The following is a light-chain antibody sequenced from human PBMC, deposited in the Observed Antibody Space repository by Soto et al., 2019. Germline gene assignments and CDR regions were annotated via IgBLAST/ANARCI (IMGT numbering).Light chain of an antibody. CDR2: GDN. CDR3: QSYDSRLRWV. V-gene: IGLV1-40*01. Sequence: QAVVMQPPSVSGAPGQRVTISCTGSSSNMGSGFHVQWFQQLPGTAPKLLIYGDNIRPSGVPDRFSGSKSGISASLAVTGLQADDEADYYCQSYDSRLRWVFGGGTKLTVL. J-gene: IGLJ3*02. CDR1: SSNMGSGFH.